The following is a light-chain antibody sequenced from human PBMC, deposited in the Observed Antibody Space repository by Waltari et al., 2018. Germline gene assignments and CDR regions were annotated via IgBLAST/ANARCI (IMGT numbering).Light chain of an antibody. Sequence: TVVTQEPSSSVSPGGTVTLTCALSSGSVSSTSYATWYRQTPGQAPRTLVYKGTSRSFGVPDRFSGSVLGNKAALTITGAQADDESDYFCSVYMGSGIWVFGGGTKLTVL. V-gene: IGLV8-61*01. J-gene: IGLJ3*02. CDR3: SVYMGSGIWV. CDR1: SGSVSSTSY. CDR2: KGT.